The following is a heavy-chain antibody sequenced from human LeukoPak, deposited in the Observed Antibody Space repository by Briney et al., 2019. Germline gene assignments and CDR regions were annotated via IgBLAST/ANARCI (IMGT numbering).Heavy chain of an antibody. J-gene: IGHJ4*02. D-gene: IGHD1-26*01. CDR2: IYPSGTT. V-gene: IGHV4-4*07. CDR1: GGSISGYY. Sequence: SETLSLTCTISGGSISGYYWSWIQQPAGKGLEWIGRIYPSGTTHYNPSLKSRVSISSDSSKSQFSLNLNSVTAADTAVYFCARTSATGATYFDYWGQGTLVTVSS. CDR3: ARTSATGATYFDY.